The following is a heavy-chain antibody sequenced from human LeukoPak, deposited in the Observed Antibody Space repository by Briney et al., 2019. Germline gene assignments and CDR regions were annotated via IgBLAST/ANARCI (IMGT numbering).Heavy chain of an antibody. CDR1: GYTFTSYA. V-gene: IGHV1-3*01. Sequence: ASVKVSCTASGYTFTSYAMHWVRQAPGQRLEWMGWINAGNGNTKYSQKFQGRVTITRDTSASTAYMELSSLRSEGTALYYCARDWAYSSGWDYWGQGTLVTVSS. J-gene: IGHJ4*02. CDR3: ARDWAYSSGWDY. D-gene: IGHD6-19*01. CDR2: INAGNGNT.